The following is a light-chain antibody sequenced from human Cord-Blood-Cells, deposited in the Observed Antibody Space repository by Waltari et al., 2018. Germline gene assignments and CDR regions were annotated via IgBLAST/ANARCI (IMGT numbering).Light chain of an antibody. Sequence: QSVLTQPPSASGTPGQRVTISCSGSSSNIGSNYVYWYQQLPGTAPKLLIDRNNQRPSGVPDRFSGSKSGTSASLAISGLRSEDEADYYCAAWDDSLGWVFGGGTKLTVL. V-gene: IGLV1-47*01. CDR1: SSNIGSNY. CDR2: RNN. CDR3: AAWDDSLGWV. J-gene: IGLJ3*02.